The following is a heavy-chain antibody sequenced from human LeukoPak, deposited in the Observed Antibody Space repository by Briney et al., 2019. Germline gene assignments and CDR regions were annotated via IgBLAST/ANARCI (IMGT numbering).Heavy chain of an antibody. CDR3: AQHGKGGTYLYTFDI. Sequence: PSETLSLTCTVSGGSITNYYWSWIRQPPGEGLEWIGYVYASGATNSNPSLKSRVTISVDTSKNQFSPKLSSVTAADTALHYCAQHGKGGTYLYTFDIWGQETVVAVSS. D-gene: IGHD1-26*01. J-gene: IGHJ3*02. V-gene: IGHV4-4*08. CDR1: GGSITNYY. CDR2: VYASGAT.